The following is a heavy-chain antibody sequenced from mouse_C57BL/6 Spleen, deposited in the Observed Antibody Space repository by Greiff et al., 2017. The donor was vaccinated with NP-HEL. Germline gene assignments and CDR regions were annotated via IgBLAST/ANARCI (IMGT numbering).Heavy chain of an antibody. CDR2: INPYNGGT. Sequence: EVQLQQSGPVLVKPGASVKMSCKASGYTFTDYYMNWVKQSHGKSLEWIGVINPYNGGTSYNQKFKGKATLTVDKSSSTAYMELNSLTSEDSAVYYCARSEKAWFAYWGQGTLVTVSA. CDR1: GYTFTDYY. J-gene: IGHJ3*01. V-gene: IGHV1-19*01. CDR3: ARSEKAWFAY.